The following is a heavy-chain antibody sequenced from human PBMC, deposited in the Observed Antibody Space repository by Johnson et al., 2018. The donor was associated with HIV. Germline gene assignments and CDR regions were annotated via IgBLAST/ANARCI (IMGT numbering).Heavy chain of an antibody. Sequence: VQLVESGGGVVRPGGSLRLSCEAFQFNFGDYGMTWVRQAPGKGLEWVSSIDWSGGKTAYSHSVKGRFTISRDNAKNSLYLQMNSLRAEDTALYYCARHIVGGTSDAFDIWGQGTMVTVSS. CDR2: IDWSGGKT. J-gene: IGHJ3*02. CDR3: ARHIVGGTSDAFDI. CDR1: QFNFGDYG. D-gene: IGHD1-26*01. V-gene: IGHV3-20*04.